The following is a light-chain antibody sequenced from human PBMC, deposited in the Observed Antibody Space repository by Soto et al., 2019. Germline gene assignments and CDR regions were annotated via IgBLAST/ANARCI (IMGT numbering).Light chain of an antibody. CDR3: QQSYNTPRT. J-gene: IGKJ1*01. Sequence: DIQMTQSPSSLSASVGDRVSIPCRASQSISNYLNWYQQKPGKAPKVLIYAASSLQSGVPSRFSGSGSGTDFTLTISSLQPEDFATYYCQQSYNTPRTFGQGTKV. V-gene: IGKV1-39*01. CDR2: AAS. CDR1: QSISNY.